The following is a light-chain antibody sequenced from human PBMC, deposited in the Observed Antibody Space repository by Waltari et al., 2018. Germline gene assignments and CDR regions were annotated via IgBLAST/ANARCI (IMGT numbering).Light chain of an antibody. J-gene: IGLJ2*01. CDR1: SSDIGNYIY. Sequence: HSALTQPASVSGSPGQAITISCTGTSSDIGNYIYVSWYQQHPGKAPKLMIFDVSNRPSGVSDRFSGSKSGNTASLTISGLQAEDVADYYCSSYRSSDTLELFGGGTSLTVL. V-gene: IGLV2-14*03. CDR2: DVS. CDR3: SSYRSSDTLEL.